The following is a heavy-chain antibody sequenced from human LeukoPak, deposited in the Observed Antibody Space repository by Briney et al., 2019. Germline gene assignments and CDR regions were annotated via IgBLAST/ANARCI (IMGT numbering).Heavy chain of an antibody. Sequence: SETLSLTCTVSGGSITSSNYYWGWIRQPPGEGLEWIGSFYYSGSTNYNPSLKSRVTISVDTSKNQFSLKLSSVTAADTAVYYCAGSSSRSINWFDPWGQGTLVTVSS. CDR3: AGSSSRSINWFDP. J-gene: IGHJ5*02. CDR1: GGSITSSNYY. V-gene: IGHV4-39*07. D-gene: IGHD6-13*01. CDR2: FYYSGST.